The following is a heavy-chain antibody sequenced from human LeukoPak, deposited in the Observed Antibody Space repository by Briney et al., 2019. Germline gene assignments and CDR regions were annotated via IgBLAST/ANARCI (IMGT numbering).Heavy chain of an antibody. V-gene: IGHV3-21*01. Sequence: GGSLRLSCAASGFTFSSYSMNWVRQAPGKGLEWVSSISSSSSYIYYADSVKGRFTISRDNAKNSLYLQMNSLRAEDTAVYYCARHYYDSSGYPDAFDIWGQGTMVTVSS. CDR2: ISSSSSYI. CDR1: GFTFSSYS. D-gene: IGHD3-22*01. CDR3: ARHYYDSSGYPDAFDI. J-gene: IGHJ3*02.